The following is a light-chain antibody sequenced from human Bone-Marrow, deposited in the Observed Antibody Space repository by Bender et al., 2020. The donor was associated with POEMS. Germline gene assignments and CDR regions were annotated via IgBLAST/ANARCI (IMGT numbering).Light chain of an antibody. CDR1: HRDISAYNF. Sequence: QSALTQPPSASGSPGQSVTISCTGTHRDISAYNFVSWYQHHPGKAPKLVIYEVTKRPSGVPDRFSGSKFGTSASLAITGLQAEDEGDYYCQSYDNSLGGWVFGGGTKLTVL. CDR3: QSYDNSLGGWV. V-gene: IGLV2-8*01. CDR2: EVT. J-gene: IGLJ3*02.